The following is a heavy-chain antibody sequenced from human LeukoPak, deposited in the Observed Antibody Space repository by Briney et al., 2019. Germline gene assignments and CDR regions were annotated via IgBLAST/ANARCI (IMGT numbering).Heavy chain of an antibody. D-gene: IGHD6-13*01. CDR1: GGSISSYY. Sequence: SETLSLTCTVSGGSISSYYWSWIRQPPGKGLEWIGYIYYSGSTNYNPSLKSRVTISVDTSKNQFSLKLSSVTAADTAVYYCARHGYSSSWEYYFDYWGQGTLVTVSS. CDR2: IYYSGST. J-gene: IGHJ4*02. CDR3: ARHGYSSSWEYYFDY. V-gene: IGHV4-59*08.